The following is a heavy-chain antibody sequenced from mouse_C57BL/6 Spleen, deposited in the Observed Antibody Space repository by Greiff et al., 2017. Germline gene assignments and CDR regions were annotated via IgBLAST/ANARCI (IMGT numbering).Heavy chain of an antibody. D-gene: IGHD2-4*01. Sequence: QVQLQQPGAELVRPGSSVKLSCKASGYTFTSYWMDWVKQRPGQGLEWIGNIYPSDSETHYNQKFKDKATLTVDKSSSTAYMQLSSLASEDSAVDDCARRGDDDDGGTWFAYWGQGTLVTVSA. V-gene: IGHV1-61*01. J-gene: IGHJ3*01. CDR1: GYTFTSYW. CDR2: IYPSDSET. CDR3: ARRGDDDDGGTWFAY.